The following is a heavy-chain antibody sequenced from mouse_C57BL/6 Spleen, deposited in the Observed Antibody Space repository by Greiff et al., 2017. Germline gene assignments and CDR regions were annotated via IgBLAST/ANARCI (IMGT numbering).Heavy chain of an antibody. V-gene: IGHV1-62-2*01. CDR2: FYPGSGSI. D-gene: IGHD1-1*01. CDR1: GYTFTEYT. CDR3: ARHEDYYGSRSSYAMDY. Sequence: QVQLKQSGAELVKPGASVKLSCKASGYTFTEYTIHWVKQRSGQGLEWIGWFYPGSGSIKYNEKFKDKATLTADKSSSTVYMELSRLTSEDSAVYFCARHEDYYGSRSSYAMDYWGQGTSVTVSS. J-gene: IGHJ4*01.